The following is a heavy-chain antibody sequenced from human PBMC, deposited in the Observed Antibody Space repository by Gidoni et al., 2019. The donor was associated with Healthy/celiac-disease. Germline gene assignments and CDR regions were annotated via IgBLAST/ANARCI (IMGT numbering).Heavy chain of an antibody. Sequence: QVQLQQWGAGLLKPSETLSLPCAVYGGSFSGYYWSWIRQPPGKGLEWIGEINHSGSTNYNPSLKSRVTISVDTSKNQFSLKLSSVTAADTAVYYCARKGGVWWLPFDYWGQGTLVTVSS. CDR3: ARKGGVWWLPFDY. CDR1: GGSFSGYY. CDR2: INHSGST. V-gene: IGHV4-34*01. D-gene: IGHD2-21*01. J-gene: IGHJ4*02.